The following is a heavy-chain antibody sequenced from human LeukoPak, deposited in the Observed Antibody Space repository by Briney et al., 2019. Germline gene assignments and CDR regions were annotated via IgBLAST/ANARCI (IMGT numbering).Heavy chain of an antibody. V-gene: IGHV3-7*01. CDR2: IKPDGSEK. CDR3: ARDYYYGSGSYLK. J-gene: IGHJ4*02. CDR1: GFTFTNYW. Sequence: PGGSLRLSCVASGFTFTNYWMSWVRQAPGKGLEWVANIKPDGSEKYYVDSVKGRFTISRDNAKNSLYLQMNSLRAEDTAVYYCARDYYYGSGSYLKWGQGTLVTVSS. D-gene: IGHD3-10*01.